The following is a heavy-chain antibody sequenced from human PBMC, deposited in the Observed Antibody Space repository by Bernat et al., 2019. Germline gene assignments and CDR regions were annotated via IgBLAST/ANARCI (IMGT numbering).Heavy chain of an antibody. Sequence: QVQLVESGGGVVQPGRSLRLSCAASGFTFSSYAMHWVRQAPGKGLEWVAVISYDGSNKYYADSVKGRFTISRDNSKNTLYLQMNSLRAEDTAVYYCARAPHLDGDDVPGAFDIGGQGTMVTVSS. D-gene: IGHD4-17*01. J-gene: IGHJ3*02. V-gene: IGHV3-30-3*01. CDR2: ISYDGSNK. CDR1: GFTFSSYA. CDR3: ARAPHLDGDDVPGAFDI.